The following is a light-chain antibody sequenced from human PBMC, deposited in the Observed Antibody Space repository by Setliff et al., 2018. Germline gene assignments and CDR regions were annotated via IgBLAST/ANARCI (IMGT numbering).Light chain of an antibody. V-gene: IGLV2-11*01. CDR3: CSYVGSHTLRV. CDR2: DVY. CDR1: SSDVGGSNY. Sequence: QSALAQPRSVYGSPGQSVSISCTGTSSDVGGSNYVSWYQQHPGRAPKLMIYDVYRRPSGVPDRFSGSKSGNTASLTISGLQAEDEADYYCCSYVGSHTLRVFGTGTKVTVL. J-gene: IGLJ1*01.